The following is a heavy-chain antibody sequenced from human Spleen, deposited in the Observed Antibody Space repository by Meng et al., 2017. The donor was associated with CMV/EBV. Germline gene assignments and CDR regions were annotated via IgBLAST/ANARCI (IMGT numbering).Heavy chain of an antibody. CDR3: AKDGRGSSGAYYFDC. Sequence: GGSLRLSCAASGFTFHDYTMHWVRQAPGKGLEWVSLVTWDGVSTYYADSVKGRFTISRDNSKNSLYLQMNSLRTEDIALYYCAKDGRGSSGAYYFDCWGQGTLVTVSS. V-gene: IGHV3-43*01. CDR1: GFTFHDYT. CDR2: VTWDGVST. J-gene: IGHJ4*02. D-gene: IGHD6-6*01.